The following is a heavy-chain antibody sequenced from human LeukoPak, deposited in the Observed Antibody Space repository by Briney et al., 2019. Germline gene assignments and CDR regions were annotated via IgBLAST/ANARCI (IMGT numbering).Heavy chain of an antibody. CDR1: GGSISSYD. CDR3: ARDRYSYDSSGYYNWFDP. Sequence: SETLSLTCTVSGGSISSYDWSWIRQSAGKGLEGIGRTYTSGSTNYKPSLKSRVTMSVDTSTNQFSLQRSSVTAADTALYYSARDRYSYDSSGYYNWFDPSGEGTLVTVYS. D-gene: IGHD3-22*01. V-gene: IGHV4-4*07. J-gene: IGHJ5*02. CDR2: TYTSGST.